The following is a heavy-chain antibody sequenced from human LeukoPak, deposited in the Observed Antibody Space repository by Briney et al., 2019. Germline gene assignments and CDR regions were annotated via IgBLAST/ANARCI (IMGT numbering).Heavy chain of an antibody. D-gene: IGHD3-22*01. Sequence: SETLSLACTVSGASISSYYWSWIRQPPGKGLEWIGYIYHSGSTYYNPSLKSRVTISVDRSKNQFSLKLSSVTAADTAVYYCARAGGDDSSGYYDYWGQGTLVTVSS. CDR3: ARAGGDDSSGYYDY. CDR2: IYHSGST. CDR1: GASISSYY. J-gene: IGHJ4*02. V-gene: IGHV4-59*12.